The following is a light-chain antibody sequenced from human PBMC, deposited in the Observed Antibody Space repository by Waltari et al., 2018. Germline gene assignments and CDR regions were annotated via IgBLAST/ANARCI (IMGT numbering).Light chain of an antibody. CDR2: DAS. Sequence: ETVMTQPPPTLSVSPGERAVLSCRASESVSTNLAWYQQKPGQAPRVVISDASTRATGVPARFSGSGSGTEFTLTISSLQSEDFAVYYCQQYNNWPPAFGQGTKVDFK. CDR1: ESVSTN. J-gene: IGKJ1*01. CDR3: QQYNNWPPA. V-gene: IGKV3-15*01.